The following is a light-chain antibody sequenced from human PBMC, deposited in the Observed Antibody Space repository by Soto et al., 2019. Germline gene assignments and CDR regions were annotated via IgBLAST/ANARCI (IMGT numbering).Light chain of an antibody. CDR2: GAS. CDR3: QQYGNSPLT. CDR1: QSVPSSY. J-gene: IGKJ4*01. V-gene: IGKV3-20*01. Sequence: EIVLTQSPGTLSLSPGERPTLSCRVSQSVPSSYFAWYQQKPGQAPRLLIFGASTRAPGIPDRFSGSGSGTDFTLTISKLEPEDFALFYCQQYGNSPLTFGGGTKVDIK.